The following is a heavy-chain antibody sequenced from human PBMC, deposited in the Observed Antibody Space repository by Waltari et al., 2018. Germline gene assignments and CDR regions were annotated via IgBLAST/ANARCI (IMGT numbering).Heavy chain of an antibody. V-gene: IGHV3-30*03. CDR3: ASCTGGNCYYYGFDV. CDR2: ISSDGSRK. CDR1: GLPFRSSG. Sequence: QVQLVESGGGVVQPGRSRRLSCAASGLPFRSSGMHWVRQTPGRGLEWVAVISSDGSRKSYADSVKGRFSISRDNSKNSLSLEMNSLRPEDTAVYYCASCTGGNCYYYGFDVWGQGTTVTVSS. D-gene: IGHD2-8*02. J-gene: IGHJ6*02.